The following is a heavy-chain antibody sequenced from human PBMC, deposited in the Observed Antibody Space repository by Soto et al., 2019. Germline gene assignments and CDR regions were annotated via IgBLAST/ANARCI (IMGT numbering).Heavy chain of an antibody. Sequence: HPGGSLRLSCAASGFTFSTYAISWVRQAPGKGLEWVSAISGGDRSTYYADSVKGRFTISRDNSKNTLYLQMSSLRAEDTAVYYCAKDADIVATIFPRKFDYWGQGTLVTVSS. CDR1: GFTFSTYA. CDR2: ISGGDRST. CDR3: AKDADIVATIFPRKFDY. V-gene: IGHV3-23*01. D-gene: IGHD5-12*01. J-gene: IGHJ4*02.